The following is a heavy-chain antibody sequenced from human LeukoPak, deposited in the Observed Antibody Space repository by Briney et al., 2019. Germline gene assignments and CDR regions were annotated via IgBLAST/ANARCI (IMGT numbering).Heavy chain of an antibody. V-gene: IGHV3-23*01. CDR2: ISGNGGAT. Sequence: GGSLRLSCEASGFTFIRYAMNWVRRAPGKRLEWVSVISGNGGATYYADSVKGRFTISRDNAKNTLYLQMDSLRAEDTAVYYCAKRPIVAASGPYFFDYWGQGTLVAVSS. D-gene: IGHD2-15*01. CDR3: AKRPIVAASGPYFFDY. CDR1: GFTFIRYA. J-gene: IGHJ4*02.